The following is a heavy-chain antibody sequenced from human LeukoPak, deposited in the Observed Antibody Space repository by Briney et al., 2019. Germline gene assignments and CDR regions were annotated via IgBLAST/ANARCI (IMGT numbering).Heavy chain of an antibody. CDR1: GGTFSSYA. CDR2: IIPIFGTA. V-gene: IGHV1-69*05. CDR3: ARGGGYGYGIDY. Sequence: SVKVSCKASGGTFSSYAISWVRQAPGQGLEWMGRIIPIFGTANYAQKFQGRVTITTDESTSTAYMELSSLRSDDTAVYYCARGGGYGYGIDYWGQGTLVTVSS. J-gene: IGHJ4*02. D-gene: IGHD5-12*01.